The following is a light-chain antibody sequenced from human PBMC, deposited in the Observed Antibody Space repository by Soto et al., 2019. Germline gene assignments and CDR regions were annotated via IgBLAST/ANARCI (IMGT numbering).Light chain of an antibody. CDR1: QGISTY. J-gene: IGKJ4*01. Sequence: DIQMTQAPSSLSASVGDRVTITCRARQGISTYLAWYQQKPGKVPKLLVSAAYTLQSGVPPRFSGSGSGTDFTLTSSSLQPEDVATYYCQKYDNAPLTVGGGTKVDIK. CDR3: QKYDNAPLT. CDR2: AAY. V-gene: IGKV1-27*01.